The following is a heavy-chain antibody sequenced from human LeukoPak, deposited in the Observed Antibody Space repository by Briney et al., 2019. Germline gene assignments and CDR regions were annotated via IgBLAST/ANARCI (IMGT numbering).Heavy chain of an antibody. J-gene: IGHJ4*02. CDR3: ARDRYEYYDSSGYLFDY. CDR2: ISYDGSNK. D-gene: IGHD3-22*01. V-gene: IGHV3-30-3*01. Sequence: PGGSLRLSCAASGFTFSSYAMHWVRQAPGKGLEWVAVISYDGSNKYYADSVKGRFTISKDNSKNTLYLQMNSLRAEDTAVYYCARDRYEYYDSSGYLFDYWGQGTLVTVSS. CDR1: GFTFSSYA.